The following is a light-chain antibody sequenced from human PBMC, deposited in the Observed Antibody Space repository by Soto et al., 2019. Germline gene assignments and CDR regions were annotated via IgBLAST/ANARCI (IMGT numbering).Light chain of an antibody. Sequence: QSVLIQPPSASGTPGQRVTISCSGSSSNIGSNYVYWFQQLPGAAPKLLIYRNNQRPSGVPDRFSGSKSGTSASLAISGLRSEDEADYYCATWEDNLTAWVFGGGTKLTVL. CDR3: ATWEDNLTAWV. CDR1: SSNIGSNY. CDR2: RNN. J-gene: IGLJ3*02. V-gene: IGLV1-47*01.